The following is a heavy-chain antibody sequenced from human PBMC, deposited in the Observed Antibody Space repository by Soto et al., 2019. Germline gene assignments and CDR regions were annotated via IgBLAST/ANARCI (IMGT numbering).Heavy chain of an antibody. J-gene: IGHJ4*02. CDR2: IYWDDDK. V-gene: IGHV2-5*02. CDR3: AHIVVAGLGYYFDY. D-gene: IGHD6-19*01. Sequence: QITLKESGPTLVKPTQTLTLTCTFSGFSLSSTRMAVGWIRQPPGKALEWLALIYWDDDKRYSPFLKSRLTITYDNSKNQVVLTMSHMDPVDTARYYCAHIVVAGLGYYFDYWGQGTLVTVSS. CDR1: GFSLSSTRMA.